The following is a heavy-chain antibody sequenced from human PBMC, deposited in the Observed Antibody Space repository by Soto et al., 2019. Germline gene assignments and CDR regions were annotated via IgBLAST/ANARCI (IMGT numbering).Heavy chain of an antibody. CDR2: LSGYSGDA. D-gene: IGHD2-2*03. Sequence: ASVKVSCKASGYTLNTYGLTWVRQAPGQGLEWMGWLSGYSGDAKYAQKFQDRVAMTTDTSTGTAYLDLKSLRSDDTGVYFCAIGYCTNTRCFAAEYSHRSGHGTPLTVSS. V-gene: IGHV1-18*01. CDR3: AIGYCTNTRCFAAEYSHR. J-gene: IGHJ1*01. CDR1: GYTLNTYG.